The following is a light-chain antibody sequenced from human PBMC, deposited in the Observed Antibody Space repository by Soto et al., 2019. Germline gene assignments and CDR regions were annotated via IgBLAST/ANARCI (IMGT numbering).Light chain of an antibody. CDR3: SSYTRFSTLV. V-gene: IGLV2-14*03. J-gene: IGLJ1*01. CDR2: DVN. CDR1: NSDVGGYDY. Sequence: QPASVSGSPGQSITLSCTGTNSDVGGYDYVSWYQHHPGKAPKLMIYDVNNRPSGVSKRFSGSKSGNRASLTISGLQAEDEADYYCSSYTRFSTLVFGTGTKLTVL.